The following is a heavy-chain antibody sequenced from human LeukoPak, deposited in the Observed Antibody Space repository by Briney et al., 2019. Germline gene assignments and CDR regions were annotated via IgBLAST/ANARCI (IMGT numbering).Heavy chain of an antibody. CDR3: ARGLSLGY. CDR2: IKQDGSDK. CDR1: GFTFSNYW. Sequence: PGRSLRLSCAASGFTFSNYWMTWVRQAPGKGLEWVANIKQDGSDKYYVDSVKGRFTISRDNAKNSLYLQVNSLRAEDTAVYYCARGLSLGYWGQGTLVTVSS. J-gene: IGHJ4*02. D-gene: IGHD2-15*01. V-gene: IGHV3-7*04.